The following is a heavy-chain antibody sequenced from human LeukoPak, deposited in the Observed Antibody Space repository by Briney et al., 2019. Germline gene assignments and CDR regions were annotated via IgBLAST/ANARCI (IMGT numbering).Heavy chain of an antibody. CDR1: GYTFTSYY. V-gene: IGHV1-46*01. CDR3: ARDSRASEWELMNAFDI. CDR2: INPSGGST. Sequence: GASVKVSCKASGYTFTSYYMHWVRQAPGQGLEWMGIINPSGGSTSYAQKFQGRVTMTRDMSTSTVYMELSSLRSDDTAVYYCARDSRASEWELMNAFDIWGQGTMVTVSS. J-gene: IGHJ3*02. D-gene: IGHD1-26*01.